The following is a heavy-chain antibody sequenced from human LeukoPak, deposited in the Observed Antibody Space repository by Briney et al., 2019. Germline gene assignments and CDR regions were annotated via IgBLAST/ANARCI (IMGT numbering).Heavy chain of an antibody. CDR1: GGSISSGDYY. CDR2: IYYSGST. J-gene: IGHJ4*02. V-gene: IGHV4-61*08. CDR3: ARDSRRGYDFWSGYYFDY. D-gene: IGHD3-3*01. Sequence: SETLFLTCTVSGGSISSGDYYWSWIRQPPGKGLEWTGYIYYSGSTNYNPSLKSRVTISVDTSKNQFSLKLSSVTAADTAVYYCARDSRRGYDFWSGYYFDYWGQGTLVTVSS.